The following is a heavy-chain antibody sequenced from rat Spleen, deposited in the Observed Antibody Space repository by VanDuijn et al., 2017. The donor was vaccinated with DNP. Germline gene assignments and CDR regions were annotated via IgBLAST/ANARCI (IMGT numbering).Heavy chain of an antibody. J-gene: IGHJ2*01. V-gene: IGHV5-58*01. CDR3: ASWPPIAPISTTNY. Sequence: EVQLVETGGDLVQPGRSLKLSCVASGFSFRTYWMFWVRQAPGKELECVASINTDGGNTYYPDSVKGRFTMSRDNAENTVLLQMNGLRSEDTATYYCASWPPIAPISTTNYWGQGVMVTVAS. CDR2: INTDGGNT. CDR1: GFSFRTYW. D-gene: IGHD1-2*01.